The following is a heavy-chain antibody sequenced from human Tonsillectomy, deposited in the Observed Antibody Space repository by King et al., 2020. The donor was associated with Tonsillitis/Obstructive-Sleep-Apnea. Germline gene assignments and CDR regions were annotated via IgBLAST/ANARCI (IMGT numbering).Heavy chain of an antibody. CDR1: GGSISSSGYY. CDR2: IYYSGST. V-gene: IGHV4-39*01. J-gene: IGHJ4*02. D-gene: IGHD3-3*01. Sequence: QLQLQESGPGLVKPSETLSLTCTVSGGSISSSGYYWGWIRQPPGKGLEWIGSIYYSGSTYYNPSLRSRVTISGDTSKNQFSLKLSSVTAADTAVYYCASYFDLWSWHYWGQGTLVTVSS. CDR3: ASYFDLWSWHY.